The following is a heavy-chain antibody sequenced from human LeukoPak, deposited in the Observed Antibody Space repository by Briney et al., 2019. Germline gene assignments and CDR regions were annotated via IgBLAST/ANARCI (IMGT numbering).Heavy chain of an antibody. J-gene: IGHJ4*02. CDR2: IYNGGST. Sequence: GGSLRLSCAASGFTVSNNYMSWVRQAPGKGLEWVSVIYNGGSTYYADSVKGRFTVSRDNSKNTLYLQMNSLRAGDTAVYYCAREIWDWGQGTLVTVSS. V-gene: IGHV3-66*01. CDR1: GFTVSNNY. D-gene: IGHD3-16*01. CDR3: AREIWD.